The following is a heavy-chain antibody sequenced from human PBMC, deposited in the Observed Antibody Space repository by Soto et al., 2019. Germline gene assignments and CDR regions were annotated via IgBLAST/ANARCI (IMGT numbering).Heavy chain of an antibody. CDR3: ARDASGYSSSRYSLRPERFDP. CDR1: GGSISIYY. J-gene: IGHJ5*02. V-gene: IGHV4-59*01. D-gene: IGHD6-13*01. Sequence: ETLSLTCTVSGGSISIYYWSWIRQPPGKGLEWIGYIYYSGSTNYNPSLKSRVTISVDTSKNQFSLKLSSVTAADTAVYYCARDASGYSSSRYSLRPERFDPWGQGTLITVSS. CDR2: IYYSGST.